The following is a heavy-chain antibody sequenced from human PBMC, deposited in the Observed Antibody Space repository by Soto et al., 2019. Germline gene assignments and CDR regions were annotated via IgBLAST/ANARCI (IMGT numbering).Heavy chain of an antibody. J-gene: IGHJ5*02. CDR2: IDWDDDK. V-gene: IGHV2-70*01. CDR3: ARTGYSSGWFQLFDP. CDR1: GFSLSTSGMC. D-gene: IGHD6-19*01. Sequence: SGPTLVNPTPPLTLTCTFSGFSLSTSGMCVSWIRQPPGKALEWLALIDWDDDKYYSTSLKTRLTISKDTSKNQVVLTMTNMDPVDTATYYCARTGYSSGWFQLFDPWGQGTLVTSPQ.